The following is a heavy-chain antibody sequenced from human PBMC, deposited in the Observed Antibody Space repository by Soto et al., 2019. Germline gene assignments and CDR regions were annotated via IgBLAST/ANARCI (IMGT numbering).Heavy chain of an antibody. V-gene: IGHV4-30-4*01. CDR2: IYYSGST. D-gene: IGHD2-8*01. CDR3: ARGGYCTNGVCYTPEKMYYYYYGMDV. Sequence: NPSETLSLTCTVSGGSISSGDYYWSWIRQPPGKGLEWIGYIYYSGSTYYNPSLKSRVTISVDTSKNQFSLKLSSVTAADTAVYYCARGGYCTNGVCYTPEKMYYYYYGMDVWGQGITVTVSS. J-gene: IGHJ6*02. CDR1: GGSISSGDYY.